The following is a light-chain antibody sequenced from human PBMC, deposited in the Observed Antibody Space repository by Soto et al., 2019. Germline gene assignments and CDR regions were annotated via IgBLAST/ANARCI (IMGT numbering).Light chain of an antibody. CDR3: MQALQTPK. V-gene: IGKV2-28*01. CDR1: QSLPHSNGYNY. Sequence: DIVMTQSPLSLPVTPGEPASISCRSSQSLPHSNGYNYLDWYLQKPGQSPQLLIYLGSNRASGVPDRFSGSGSGTDFTLKISRVEAEDVGVYYCMQALQTPKFGQGTKVEIK. CDR2: LGS. J-gene: IGKJ1*01.